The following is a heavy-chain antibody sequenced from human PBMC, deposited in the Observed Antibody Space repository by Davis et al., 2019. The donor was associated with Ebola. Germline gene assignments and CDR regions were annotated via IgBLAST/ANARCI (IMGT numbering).Heavy chain of an antibody. D-gene: IGHD3-3*01. J-gene: IGHJ4*02. V-gene: IGHV3-15*07. CDR3: TTWDTIFGVVIDY. CDR1: GFTFSSYE. Sequence: GESLKISCAASGFTFSSYEMNWVRQAPGKGLEWVGRIKSKTDGGTTDYAAPVKGRFTISRDDSKNTLYLQMNSLKTEDTAVYYCTTWDTIFGVVIDYWGQGTLVTVSS. CDR2: IKSKTDGGTT.